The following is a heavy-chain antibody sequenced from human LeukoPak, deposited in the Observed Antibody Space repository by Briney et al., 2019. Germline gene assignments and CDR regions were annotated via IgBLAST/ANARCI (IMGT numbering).Heavy chain of an antibody. Sequence: SETLSLTCAVYGGSFSGYYWSWIRQPPGKGLEWIGYIYYSGSTNYNPSLKSRVTISVDTSKNQFSLKLSSVTAADTAVYYCASHPVEGQLWSFDYWGQGTLVTVSS. V-gene: IGHV4-59*01. D-gene: IGHD5-18*01. J-gene: IGHJ4*02. CDR2: IYYSGST. CDR3: ASHPVEGQLWSFDY. CDR1: GGSFSGYY.